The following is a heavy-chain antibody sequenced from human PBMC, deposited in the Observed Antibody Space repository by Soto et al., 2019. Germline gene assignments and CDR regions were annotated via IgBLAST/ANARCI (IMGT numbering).Heavy chain of an antibody. CDR1: GFTFSSYA. J-gene: IGHJ4*02. V-gene: IGHV3-23*01. CDR2: ISGSGGST. Sequence: GGSLRLSCAASGFTFSSYAMSWVRQAPGKGLEWVSAISGSGGSTYYADSVKGRFTISRDNSKNTLYLQMNSLRAEDTAVYYCAMDYYDSSGYYYDVAWGQGTLVTVSS. CDR3: AMDYYDSSGYYYDVA. D-gene: IGHD3-22*01.